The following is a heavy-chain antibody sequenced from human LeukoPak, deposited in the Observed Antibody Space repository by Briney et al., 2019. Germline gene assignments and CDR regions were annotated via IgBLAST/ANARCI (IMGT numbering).Heavy chain of an antibody. Sequence: ASVKVSCKASGYTLTGYYMHWLRQAPGQGLEWMGWINPNSGDTNYAQKFQGRVTMTRDTSISTAYMELSRLTSDDTAVYSCAKNPYEYYFDYWGQGTLVTVSS. CDR1: GYTLTGYY. D-gene: IGHD5-12*01. V-gene: IGHV1-2*02. J-gene: IGHJ4*02. CDR2: INPNSGDT. CDR3: AKNPYEYYFDY.